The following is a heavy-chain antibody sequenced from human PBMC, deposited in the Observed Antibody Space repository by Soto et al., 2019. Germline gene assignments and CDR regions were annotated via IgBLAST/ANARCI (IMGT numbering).Heavy chain of an antibody. D-gene: IGHD6-6*01. CDR3: ARGVYRIAARPNWYFDL. J-gene: IGHJ2*01. CDR1: VAPSVVTT. CDR2: SITVGAP. V-gene: IGHV4-59*12. Sequence: PSATLPSPSLSLVAPSVVTTGVGSGSPQGRDWSGLGISITVGAPTTTPSLKSRVTISVDTSKNQFSLKLSSVTAADTAVYYCARGVYRIAARPNWYFDLWGRGTLVTVSS.